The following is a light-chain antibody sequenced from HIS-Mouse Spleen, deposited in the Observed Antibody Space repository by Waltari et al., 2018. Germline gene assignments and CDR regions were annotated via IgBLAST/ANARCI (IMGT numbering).Light chain of an antibody. V-gene: IGLV2-11*01. CDR2: DVS. Sequence: QSALTQPRPVSGSPGQSVTISCTGTSSDVGGYNYVSWYQQPPGKAPKLMIYDVSNRPSGVPDRFSGSKSGNTASLTISGLQAEDEADYYCCSYAGSYTYVFGTGTKVTVL. J-gene: IGLJ1*01. CDR1: SSDVGGYNY. CDR3: CSYAGSYTYV.